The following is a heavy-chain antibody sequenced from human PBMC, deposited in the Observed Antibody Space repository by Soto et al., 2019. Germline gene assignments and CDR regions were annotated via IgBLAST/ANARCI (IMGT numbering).Heavy chain of an antibody. CDR1: GFTFSNYG. V-gene: IGHV3-30*18. Sequence: QVQLVESGGGVVQPGRSLRLSCAGSGFTFSNYGLHWVRQTPGKGLEWVAFISHDGSNKYYADSVKGRFTISRDSSKSTLYLQMDSLRVEDTAVYYCAKDGAPRYCSDRSCHPAGAYWGQGTLVTVSS. D-gene: IGHD2-15*01. CDR2: ISHDGSNK. J-gene: IGHJ4*02. CDR3: AKDGAPRYCSDRSCHPAGAY.